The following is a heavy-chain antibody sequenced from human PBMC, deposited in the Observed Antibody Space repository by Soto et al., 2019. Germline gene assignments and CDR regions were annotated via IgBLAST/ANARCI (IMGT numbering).Heavy chain of an antibody. CDR1: GGTFSSYA. V-gene: IGHV1-69*06. CDR3: ARGRRLARGYYGMDV. Sequence: ASVKVSCKASGGTFSSYAISWVRQAPGQGLEWMGGIIPIFGTANYAQKFQGRVTITADKSTSTAYMELSSLRSEGTAVYYCARGRRLARGYYGMDVWGQGTTVTVSS. J-gene: IGHJ6*02. D-gene: IGHD5-12*01. CDR2: IIPIFGTA.